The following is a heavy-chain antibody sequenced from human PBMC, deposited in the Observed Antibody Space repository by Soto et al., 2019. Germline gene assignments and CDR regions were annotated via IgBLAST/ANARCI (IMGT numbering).Heavy chain of an antibody. V-gene: IGHV4-39*01. J-gene: IGHJ1*01. CDR2: IYYSGST. Sequence: SETLSLTCTVSGGSISGSSYYWGWIRQPPGKGLEWIGTIYYSGSTYYNPSLKSRVTISVDTFKNQFPLKLSSVTAADTAVYYCARFLYLFGSGTCPTFVPCGTVILSSVQ. CDR1: GGSISGSSYY. D-gene: IGHD3-10*01. CDR3: ARFLYLFGSGTCPTFVPCGTVILSSVQ.